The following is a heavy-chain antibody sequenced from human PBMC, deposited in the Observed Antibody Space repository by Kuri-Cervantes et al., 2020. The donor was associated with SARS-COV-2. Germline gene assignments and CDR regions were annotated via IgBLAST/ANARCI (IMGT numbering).Heavy chain of an antibody. D-gene: IGHD2-15*01. CDR2: IYTSGST. CDR1: GGSISSYY. V-gene: IGHV4-4*07. CDR3: ATPGGYCSGGSCYGAFDI. Sequence: SETLSLTCTVSGGSISSYYWSWIRQPAGKGLEWIGRIYTSGSTNYNPSLKSRVTMSVDTSKNQFSLKLSSVTAADTAVYYCATPGGYCSGGSCYGAFDIWGQGTMVTVSS. J-gene: IGHJ3*02.